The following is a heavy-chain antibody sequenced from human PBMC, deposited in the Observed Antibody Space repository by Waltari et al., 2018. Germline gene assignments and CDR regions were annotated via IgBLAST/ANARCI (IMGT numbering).Heavy chain of an antibody. CDR2: MNPNSGNT. J-gene: IGHJ4*02. CDR3: AGGEVVTPFDY. V-gene: IGHV1-8*03. Sequence: QVQLVQSGAAVKQPGASVKVSCKASGYPFTSYDINWVRQATGKGLEWMGCMNPNSGNTGNAKKLQGRVTITRNTAISTAYMELSRLRSENTAVYYCAGGEVVTPFDYWGQGTLVTVSS. D-gene: IGHD2-15*01. CDR1: GYPFTSYD.